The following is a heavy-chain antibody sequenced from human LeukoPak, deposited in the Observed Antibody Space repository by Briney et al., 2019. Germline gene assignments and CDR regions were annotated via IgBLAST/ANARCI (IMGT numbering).Heavy chain of an antibody. Sequence: GGSLRLSCAASGFTFSSYAMSWVRQAPGKGLEWVSAISGSGGSTYYADSVKGRFTISRDNSKNTLYLQMNSLRAEDTAVYYCARDPFSGSYYFDYWGQGTLVTVSS. D-gene: IGHD1-26*01. CDR3: ARDPFSGSYYFDY. CDR1: GFTFSSYA. V-gene: IGHV3-23*01. J-gene: IGHJ4*02. CDR2: ISGSGGST.